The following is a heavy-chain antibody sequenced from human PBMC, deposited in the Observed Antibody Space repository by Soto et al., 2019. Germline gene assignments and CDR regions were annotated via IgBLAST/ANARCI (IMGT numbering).Heavy chain of an antibody. CDR3: AREVEAARPNDYGMDV. V-gene: IGHV1-18*01. CDR2: ISAYNGNT. Sequence: ASVKVSCKASGYTFTSYGISWVRQAPGQGLEWMGWISAYNGNTNYAQKLQGRVTMTTDTSTSTAYMELRSLTSDDTAVYYCAREVEAARPNDYGMDVWVQGTTVTVSS. CDR1: GYTFTSYG. D-gene: IGHD6-6*01. J-gene: IGHJ6*02.